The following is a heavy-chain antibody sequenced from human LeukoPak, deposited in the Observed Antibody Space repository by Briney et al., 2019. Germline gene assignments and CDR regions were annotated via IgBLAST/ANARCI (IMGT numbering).Heavy chain of an antibody. V-gene: IGHV4-4*02. CDR1: GGSISSNNW. Sequence: SETLSLTCAVSGGSISSNNWWIWVRQSPEKGLEWIGEIYHDGSTNYNPSLKSRATISVDTSRNQVSLKLTSVTAADTAVYYCARGPSGLRSPFNTWGQGTTVTVSS. CDR3: ARGPSGLRSPFNT. CDR2: IYHDGST. J-gene: IGHJ3*02. D-gene: IGHD5-12*01.